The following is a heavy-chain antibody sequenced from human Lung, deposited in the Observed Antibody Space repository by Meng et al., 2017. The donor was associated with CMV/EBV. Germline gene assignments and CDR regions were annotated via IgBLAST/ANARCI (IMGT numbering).Heavy chain of an antibody. V-gene: IGHV3-21*01. Sequence: GGSXKLXCAASGFTFSAYSMNWVRQAPGKGLEWVSSISTTSTYIYYADSMKGRFTISRDNAKNLLFLQMNSLSVEDTAVYYCAGFGVAITNGLEVGGQGTXVTVSS. CDR2: ISTTSTYI. CDR1: GFTFSAYS. CDR3: AGFGVAITNGLEV. J-gene: IGHJ6*02. D-gene: IGHD3-3*01.